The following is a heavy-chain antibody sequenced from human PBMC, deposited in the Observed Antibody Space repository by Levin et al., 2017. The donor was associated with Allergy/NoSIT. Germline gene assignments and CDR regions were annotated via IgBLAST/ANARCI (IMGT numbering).Heavy chain of an antibody. CDR2: INHSGST. Sequence: SETLSLTCAVYGGSFSGYYWSWIRQPPGKGLEWIGEINHSGSTNYNPSLKSRVTISVDTSKNQFSLKLSSVTAADTAVYYCARGYPKRYYSGSYYGYWGQGTLVTVSS. CDR1: GGSFSGYY. V-gene: IGHV4-34*01. J-gene: IGHJ4*02. CDR3: ARGYPKRYYSGSYYGY. D-gene: IGHD1-26*01.